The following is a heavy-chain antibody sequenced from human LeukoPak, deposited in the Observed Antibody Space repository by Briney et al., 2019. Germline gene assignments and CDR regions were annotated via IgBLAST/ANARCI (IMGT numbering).Heavy chain of an antibody. V-gene: IGHV4-59*01. CDR1: GGSISSYY. J-gene: IGHJ2*01. D-gene: IGHD4-17*01. CDR2: IYYSGST. CDR3: ARKAVTVTQTIRSYWYFDL. Sequence: SETLSLTCTVSGGSISSYYWSWIRQPPGKGLEWIGYIYYSGSTNYNPSLKSRVTISVDMSKNHFSLKLSSVTAADTAVYYCARKAVTVTQTIRSYWYFDLWGRGTLVTVSS.